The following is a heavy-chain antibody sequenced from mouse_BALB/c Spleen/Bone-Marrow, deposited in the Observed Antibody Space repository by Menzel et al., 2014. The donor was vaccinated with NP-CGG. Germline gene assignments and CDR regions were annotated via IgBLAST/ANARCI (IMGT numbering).Heavy chain of an antibody. D-gene: IGHD2-4*01. CDR3: ATKITKWYFDV. Sequence: VQLLQSGAELVKPGASVKLSCSASGFNIKDTYIHWVKQRLEQGLEWIGRIDPAHGNTKYDLKFQGKATITADTSTNTAYLQLSSLTSEDTAVYYCATKITKWYFDVWGAGTTVTVSA. CDR1: GFNIKDTY. CDR2: IDPAHGNT. V-gene: IGHV14-3*02. J-gene: IGHJ1*01.